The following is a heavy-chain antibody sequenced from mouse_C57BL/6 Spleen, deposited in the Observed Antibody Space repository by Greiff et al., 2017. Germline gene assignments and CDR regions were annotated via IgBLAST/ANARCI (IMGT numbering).Heavy chain of an antibody. J-gene: IGHJ1*03. V-gene: IGHV1-64*01. CDR2: IHPNSGST. Sequence: QVQLQQSGAELVKPGASVKLSCKASGYTFTSYWMHWVKQRPGQGLEWIGMIHPNSGSTNYNEKFKSKATLTVDKSSSTAYMQLSSLTSEDSAVYYCARRDDYDYDGWYFDVWGTGTTVTVSS. D-gene: IGHD2-4*01. CDR1: GYTFTSYW. CDR3: ARRDDYDYDGWYFDV.